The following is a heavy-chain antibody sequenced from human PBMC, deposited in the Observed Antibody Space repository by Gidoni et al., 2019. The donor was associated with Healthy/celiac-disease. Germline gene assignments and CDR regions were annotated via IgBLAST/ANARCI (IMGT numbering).Heavy chain of an antibody. CDR3: ARTEYYYDSSGYYYGNQNYYYYGIDV. J-gene: IGHJ6*02. CDR1: GGTFSSYA. Sequence: QVQLVQSGAEVKKPGSSVKVSCKASGGTFSSYAISWVRQAPGQGLGWMGGIIPIFGTTNYAQKFQGRVTVTADEYTSTAYMELSSLGSEDTAVYYCARTEYYYDSSGYYYGNQNYYYYGIDVWGQGTTVTVSS. V-gene: IGHV1-69*01. CDR2: IIPIFGTT. D-gene: IGHD3-22*01.